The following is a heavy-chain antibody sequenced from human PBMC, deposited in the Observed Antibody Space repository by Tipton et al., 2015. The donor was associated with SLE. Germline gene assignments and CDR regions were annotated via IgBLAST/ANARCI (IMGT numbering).Heavy chain of an antibody. D-gene: IGHD1-26*01. V-gene: IGHV3-74*01. J-gene: IGHJ4*02. Sequence: PLRLSCAASGFTFTSYWMYWVRQTPGKGLVWVAHINSDGRTTTYADSVKGRFTISRDNAKNMLYLQMNSLRAEDTAIYYCTRGVTGAYFDWGQGTLVTVSS. CDR1: GFTFTSYW. CDR2: INSDGRTT. CDR3: TRGVTGAYFD.